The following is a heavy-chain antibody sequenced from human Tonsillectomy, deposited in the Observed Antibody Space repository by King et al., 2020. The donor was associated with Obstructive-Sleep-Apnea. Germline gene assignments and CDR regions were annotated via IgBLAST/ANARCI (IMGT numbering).Heavy chain of an antibody. CDR2: VKQDGSEK. CDR1: GFTFSSYW. V-gene: IGHV3-7*03. D-gene: IGHD2-21*01. J-gene: IGHJ4*02. Sequence: VQLVESGGGLVQPGGSLRLSCAASGFTFSSYWMTWFRQAPGKGLEWVANVKQDGSEKYYVDSVKGRFTISRDNAKNSLYLQMNSLRAGDTAVYYCARGGGDGDCNRYWGQGTLVTVSS. CDR3: ARGGGDGDCNRY.